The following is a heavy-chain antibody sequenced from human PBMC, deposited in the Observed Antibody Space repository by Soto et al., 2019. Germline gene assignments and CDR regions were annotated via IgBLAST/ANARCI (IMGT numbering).Heavy chain of an antibody. CDR2: ISYDGSNK. V-gene: IGHV3-30*09. CDR3: ARAARYSYGYINWFDP. D-gene: IGHD5-18*01. J-gene: IGHJ5*02. Sequence: QVQLVESGGGVVQPGRSLRLSCAASGFTLGSYSMHWVRQAPGKGLEWVAVISYDGSNKYYADSVKGRFAISRDNSKKTLYLQMNSLRAEATAVYYCARAARYSYGYINWFDPWGQGTLVTVSS. CDR1: GFTLGSYS.